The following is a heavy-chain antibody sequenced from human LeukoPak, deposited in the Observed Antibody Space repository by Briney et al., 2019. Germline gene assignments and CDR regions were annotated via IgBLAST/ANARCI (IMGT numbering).Heavy chain of an antibody. J-gene: IGHJ3*02. CDR2: IKQDGSEK. CDR1: GFTFSSYW. CDR3: ARLRSSWYDAFDI. V-gene: IGHV3-7*01. Sequence: GGSLRLSCAASGFTFSSYWMSWVRQAPGKGLEWVANIKQDGSEKYYVDSVKGRFTISRDNAKNSLYPQMNSLRAEDTAVYYCARLRSSWYDAFDIWGQGTMVTVSS. D-gene: IGHD6-13*01.